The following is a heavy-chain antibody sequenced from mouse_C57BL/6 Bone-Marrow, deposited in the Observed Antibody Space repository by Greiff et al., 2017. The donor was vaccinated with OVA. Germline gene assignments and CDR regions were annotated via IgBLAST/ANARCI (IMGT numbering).Heavy chain of an antibody. V-gene: IGHV1-59*01. Sequence: VQLQQPGAELVRPGTSVKLSCKASGYTFTSYWMHWVKQRTGQGLEWIGVIDPSDSYTNYNQKFKGKATLTVDTSSSTAYMQLSSLTSEDSAVYYCARSGQLRLRGYYAMDYWGQGTSVTVSS. CDR3: ARSGQLRLRGYYAMDY. CDR1: GYTFTSYW. D-gene: IGHD3-2*02. J-gene: IGHJ4*01. CDR2: IDPSDSYT.